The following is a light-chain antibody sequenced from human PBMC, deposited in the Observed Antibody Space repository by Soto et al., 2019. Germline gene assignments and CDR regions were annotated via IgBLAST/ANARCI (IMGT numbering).Light chain of an antibody. CDR1: QSISSW. V-gene: IGKV1-5*01. CDR3: LQYISQWT. Sequence: DIQMTQSPSTLSASVGDRVTITSRASQSISSWLAWYQQKPGKAPKLLIYDASSLESGVPSRFSGSGSGTEFTLTISSLQPDNFATSSWLQYISQWTF. J-gene: IGKJ1*01. CDR2: DAS.